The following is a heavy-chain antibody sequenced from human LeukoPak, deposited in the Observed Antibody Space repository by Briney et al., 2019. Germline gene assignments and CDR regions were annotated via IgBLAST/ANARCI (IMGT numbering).Heavy chain of an antibody. D-gene: IGHD6-19*01. V-gene: IGHV4-59*01. CDR2: IYYSGST. J-gene: IGHJ6*03. Sequence: SETLSLTCTVSGGSISSYYWSWIRQPPGKGLEWIGYIYYSGSTNYNPSLKSRVTISVDTSKNQFSLKLSSVTAADTAVYYCARDGSDSSGWPHYYYYMDVWGKGTTVTVSS. CDR3: ARDGSDSSGWPHYYYYMDV. CDR1: GGSISSYY.